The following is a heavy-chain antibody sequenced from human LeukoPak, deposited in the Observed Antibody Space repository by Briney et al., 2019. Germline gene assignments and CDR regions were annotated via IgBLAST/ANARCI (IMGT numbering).Heavy chain of an antibody. V-gene: IGHV3-21*01. CDR3: ARGADGVSSNSRGWFDP. CDR1: GFTLSDYH. Sequence: GGSLRLSCAASGFTLSDYHMTWIRRAPGKGLEWVSSISTSSSYIYYADSVRGRFTISRDNAKNSLYLQMNSLRAEDTAVYSCARGADGVSSNSRGWFDPWGQGTLVTVSS. J-gene: IGHJ5*02. D-gene: IGHD2-15*01. CDR2: ISTSSSYI.